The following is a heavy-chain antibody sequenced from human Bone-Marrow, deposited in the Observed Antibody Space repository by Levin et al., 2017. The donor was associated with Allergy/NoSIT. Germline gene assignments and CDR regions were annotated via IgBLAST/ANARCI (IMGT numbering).Heavy chain of an antibody. Sequence: GESLKISCKTSGYTFRNYGISWVRQGPGQGIEWVGWSSTENENANSAQKVQGRVSMTTDSSTSTAFLELWGLTSDDTAVYYCVRDAKFDFGRWGQGPLVTVSS. CDR1: GYTFRNYG. D-gene: IGHD3-10*02. V-gene: IGHV1-18*01. J-gene: IGHJ4*02. CDR2: SSTENENA. CDR3: VRDAKFDFGR.